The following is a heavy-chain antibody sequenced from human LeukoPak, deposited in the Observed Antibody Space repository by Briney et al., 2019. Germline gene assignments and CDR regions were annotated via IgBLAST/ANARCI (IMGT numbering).Heavy chain of an antibody. Sequence: GGSLRLSCAASGLTFSNYGMNWVRQAPGKGLEWVALISYDGSNKYYADSVKGRFTISRDNGKNSLYLQMNGLRAEDTAVYYCARTAITGTMGLFDPWGQGTLVTVSS. J-gene: IGHJ5*02. CDR3: ARTAITGTMGLFDP. V-gene: IGHV3-30*03. D-gene: IGHD1-20*01. CDR1: GLTFSNYG. CDR2: ISYDGSNK.